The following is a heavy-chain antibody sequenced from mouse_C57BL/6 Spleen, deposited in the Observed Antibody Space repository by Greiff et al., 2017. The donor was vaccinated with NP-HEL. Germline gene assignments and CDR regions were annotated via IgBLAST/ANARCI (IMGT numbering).Heavy chain of an antibody. V-gene: IGHV5-17*01. CDR1: GFTFSDYG. Sequence: EVMLVESGGGLVKPGGSLKLSCAASGFTFSDYGMHWVRQAPEKGLEWVAYISSGSSTIYYADTVKGRFTISRDNAKTTLFLQMTSLRSEDTAMYYCARPLREGPPYAMDYWGQGTSVTVSS. D-gene: IGHD1-1*01. J-gene: IGHJ4*01. CDR2: ISSGSSTI. CDR3: ARPLREGPPYAMDY.